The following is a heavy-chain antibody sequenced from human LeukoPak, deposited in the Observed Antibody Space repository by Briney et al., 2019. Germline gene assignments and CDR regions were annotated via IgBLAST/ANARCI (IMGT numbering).Heavy chain of an antibody. CDR1: GFTFSSYA. Sequence: PGGSLRLSCAASGFTFSSYAMSWVRQAPGKGLEWVSAFSGSGGSTYYADSVKGRFTISRDNSKNTLYLQMNSLRAEDTAVYYCAKDPRGGNDYGDYTYYFDYWGQGTLVTVSS. CDR2: FSGSGGST. D-gene: IGHD4-17*01. J-gene: IGHJ4*02. CDR3: AKDPRGGNDYGDYTYYFDY. V-gene: IGHV3-23*01.